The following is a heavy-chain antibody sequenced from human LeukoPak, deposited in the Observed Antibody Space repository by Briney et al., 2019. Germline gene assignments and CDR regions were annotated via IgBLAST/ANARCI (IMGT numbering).Heavy chain of an antibody. CDR2: IIPILGIA. Sequence: ASVKVSCKASGYIFTSFAISWVRQAPGQGLEWMGRIIPILGIANYAQKFQGRVTITADKSTSTAYMELSSLRSEGTAVYYCARDLGDSSGYHWGQGTLVTVSS. CDR3: ARDLGDSSGYH. J-gene: IGHJ5*02. CDR1: GYIFTSFA. D-gene: IGHD3-22*01. V-gene: IGHV1-69*04.